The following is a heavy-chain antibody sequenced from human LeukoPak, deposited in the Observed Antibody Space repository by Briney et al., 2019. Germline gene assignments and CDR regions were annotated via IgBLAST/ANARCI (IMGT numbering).Heavy chain of an antibody. V-gene: IGHV3-30*03. CDR2: ISHDGTNK. D-gene: IGHD3-9*01. J-gene: IGHJ4*02. CDR1: GFTFSSYG. Sequence: SGRSLRLSCAAYGFTFSSYGMHWVRQAPGKGLQWVAVISHDGTNKYYADSVKGRITISRDNSKSTLYLQMNSLRAEDTAVYYCARDRGRDYDGLTGYFDYWGQGTLVTISS. CDR3: ARDRGRDYDGLTGYFDY.